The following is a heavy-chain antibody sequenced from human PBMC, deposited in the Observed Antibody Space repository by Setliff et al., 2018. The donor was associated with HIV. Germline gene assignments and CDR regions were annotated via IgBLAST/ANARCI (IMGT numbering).Heavy chain of an antibody. CDR2: VNPNSGGT. V-gene: IGHV1-2*02. Sequence: ASVKVSCKASGYTFTGYYIHWVRQAPGQGLEWMGRVNPNSGGTNYAQKFQGRVTMTWDTSFSTAYLELTSLTSDDTATYYCARDRVYAYHYSFEYWGQGILVTVSS. CDR1: GYTFTGYY. D-gene: IGHD2-8*01. CDR3: ARDRVYAYHYSFEY. J-gene: IGHJ4*02.